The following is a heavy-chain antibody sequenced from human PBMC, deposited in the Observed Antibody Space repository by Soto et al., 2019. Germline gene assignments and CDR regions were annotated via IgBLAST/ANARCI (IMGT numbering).Heavy chain of an antibody. V-gene: IGHV2-5*02. CDR2: LYWDDDK. CDR1: GFSLSTSEVG. Sequence: QITLKESGPTLVKPTQTLTLTCTFSGFSLSTSEVGVGWIHQPPGKALEWLALLYWDDDKRYNPSLKSRLTITKDTSKNQVLLTLTNMDPVDTATYYCVHRAGMGGNSWLPGHWGQGTLVTVSS. CDR3: VHRAGMGGNSWLPGH. J-gene: IGHJ4*02. D-gene: IGHD6-13*01.